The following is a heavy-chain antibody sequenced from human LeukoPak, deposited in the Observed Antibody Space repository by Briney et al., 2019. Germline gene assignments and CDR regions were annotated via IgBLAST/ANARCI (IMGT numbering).Heavy chain of an antibody. CDR2: IWYDGSKI. CDR3: ARDHPWDSYYFDY. CDR1: GFTFSHYV. J-gene: IGHJ4*02. Sequence: QPGRSLRLSCAASGFTFSHYVMHWVRQAPGKGLEWVAVIWYDGSKIVYADSVKGRFTISRDNFKNTLSLQMNSLRAEDTAVYYCARDHPWDSYYFDYWGQGTLISVSS. D-gene: IGHD1-26*01. V-gene: IGHV3-33*01.